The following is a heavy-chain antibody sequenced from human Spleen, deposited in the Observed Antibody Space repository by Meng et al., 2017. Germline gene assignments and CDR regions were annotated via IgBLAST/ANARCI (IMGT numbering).Heavy chain of an antibody. D-gene: IGHD3-22*01. V-gene: IGHV4-39*07. CDR1: AASISSSSYY. CDR2: IFYSGST. CDR3: ARTITMIGGIDY. J-gene: IGHJ4*02. Sequence: SETLSPTCTVSAASISSSSYYWGWIRQPPGKGREWIGSIFYSGSTYYNPSLKSRVTLTVATTKNQFSLKLSSVTAADTAVYCCARTITMIGGIDYWGQGTLVTVSS.